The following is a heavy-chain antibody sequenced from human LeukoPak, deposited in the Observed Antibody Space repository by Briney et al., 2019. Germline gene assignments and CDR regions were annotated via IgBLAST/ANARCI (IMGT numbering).Heavy chain of an antibody. J-gene: IGHJ4*02. V-gene: IGHV5-51*01. Sequence: GESLKISCKGSGYSFTSYWIGWVRQMPGKGLEWMGIIYPGDSDTRYSPSFQGQVTISADKSISTAFLQWSSLKASDTAMYYCARKYSSSWYMLDYWGQGTLVTVSS. D-gene: IGHD6-13*01. CDR3: ARKYSSSWYMLDY. CDR1: GYSFTSYW. CDR2: IYPGDSDT.